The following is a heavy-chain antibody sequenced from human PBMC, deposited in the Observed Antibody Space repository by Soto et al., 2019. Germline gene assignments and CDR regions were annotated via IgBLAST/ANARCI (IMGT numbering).Heavy chain of an antibody. J-gene: IGHJ3*02. CDR3: ARDVNYDSSEDAFDI. CDR2: INWNGGST. D-gene: IGHD3-22*01. Sequence: GGSLRLSCAASGFTFDDYGMSWVRQAPGKGLEWVSGINWNGGSTGYADSVKGRFTISRDNAKNSLYLQMNSLRAEDTALYYCARDVNYDSSEDAFDIWGQGTMVTVSS. CDR1: GFTFDDYG. V-gene: IGHV3-20*04.